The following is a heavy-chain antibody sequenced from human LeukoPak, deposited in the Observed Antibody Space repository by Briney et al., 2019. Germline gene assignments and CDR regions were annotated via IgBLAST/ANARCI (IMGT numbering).Heavy chain of an antibody. CDR1: GVPFSNYY. CDR2: INHSGYT. J-gene: IGHJ4*02. D-gene: IGHD6-19*01. Sequence: PSETLSLTCAVSGVPFSNYYWSWVRDSPRQGLEWIGEINHSGYTNYNPSLKSRVTMSIDTSKNQFSLRLTSVSAADTGVYYCTRAVAGHPDWGQGTLVTVSS. V-gene: IGHV4-34*01. CDR3: TRAVAGHPD.